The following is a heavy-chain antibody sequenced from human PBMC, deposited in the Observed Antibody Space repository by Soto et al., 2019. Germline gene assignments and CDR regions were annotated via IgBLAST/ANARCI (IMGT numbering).Heavy chain of an antibody. V-gene: IGHV1-3*01. CDR3: ARGRMSFPLGYCSGGSCYGWYFDL. J-gene: IGHJ2*01. CDR2: INAGNGNT. CDR1: GYTFTSYA. Sequence: QVQLVQSGAEVKKPGASVKVSCKASGYTFTSYAMHWVRQAPGQRLEWMGWINAGNGNTKYSQKFQGRVTITRDTSASTAYMELSSLRSEDTAVYYCARGRMSFPLGYCSGGSCYGWYFDLWGRGTLVTVSS. D-gene: IGHD2-15*01.